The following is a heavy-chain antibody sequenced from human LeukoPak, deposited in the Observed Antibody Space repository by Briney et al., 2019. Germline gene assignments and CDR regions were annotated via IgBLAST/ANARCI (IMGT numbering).Heavy chain of an antibody. Sequence: ASVKVSCKASGYTFTSYGISWVRQAPGQGLEWMGWISAYNGNTNYAQKLQGRVTMTTDTSTSTAYMELRSLRSDDTAVYYCARSSLWFGELLFDYWGQGTLVTVSS. J-gene: IGHJ4*02. CDR3: ARSSLWFGELLFDY. V-gene: IGHV1-18*01. CDR1: GYTFTSYG. D-gene: IGHD3-10*01. CDR2: ISAYNGNT.